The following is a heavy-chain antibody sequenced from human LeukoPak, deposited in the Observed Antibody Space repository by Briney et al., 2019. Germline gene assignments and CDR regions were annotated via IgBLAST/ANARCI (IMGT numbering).Heavy chain of an antibody. CDR2: IWYDGSNK. CDR1: GFTFSSYG. D-gene: IGHD6-13*01. CDR3: ARGLRYGTVPYFDY. Sequence: GRSLRLSCAESGFTFSSYGMHWVRQAPGKGLEWVAVIWYDGSNKYYADSVKGRFTISRDNSKNTLYLQMNSLRAEDTAVYYCARGLRYGTVPYFDYWGQGTLVTVSS. V-gene: IGHV3-33*01. J-gene: IGHJ4*02.